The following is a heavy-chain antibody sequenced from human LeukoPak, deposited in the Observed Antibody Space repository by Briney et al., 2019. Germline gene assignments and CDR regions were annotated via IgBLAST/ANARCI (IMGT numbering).Heavy chain of an antibody. Sequence: SETLSLTCTVSGGSMSPYHWGWIRQPPGKGLEWTGYIYYSGSTNYNPSLESRVTISVDTSKNQFSLKLSSVTAADTAIYYCARAVSGRFDYWGQGTLVTVSS. V-gene: IGHV4-59*08. D-gene: IGHD6-19*01. CDR3: ARAVSGRFDY. CDR2: IYYSGST. CDR1: GGSMSPYH. J-gene: IGHJ4*02.